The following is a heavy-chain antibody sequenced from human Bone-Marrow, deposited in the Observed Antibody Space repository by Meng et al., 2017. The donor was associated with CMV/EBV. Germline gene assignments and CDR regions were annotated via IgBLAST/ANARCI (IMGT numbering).Heavy chain of an antibody. J-gene: IGHJ5*02. CDR1: GGTFSSYT. Sequence: SVKVSCKASGGTFSSYTISWVRQAPGQGLEWMGRIIPILGIANYAQKFQGRVTITADKSTSTAYMELSSLRSEDTAVYYCAMTDYYDSSGGWFDPWAQGTLVTVSS. CDR3: AMTDYYDSSGGWFDP. CDR2: IIPILGIA. V-gene: IGHV1-69*02. D-gene: IGHD3-22*01.